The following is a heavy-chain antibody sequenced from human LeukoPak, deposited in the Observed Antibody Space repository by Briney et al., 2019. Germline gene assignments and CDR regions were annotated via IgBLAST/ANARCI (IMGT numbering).Heavy chain of an antibody. Sequence: DSLKISCKGSGHTFSTVWIDWVRQMPGKGLEWIGVIYACGADTRYSPSFQGQVTISADKSLNTAYLEWTNLKASDTAMYYCARFRGELMDGFDFWGQGTLVTVSS. D-gene: IGHD1-7*01. CDR2: IYACGADT. CDR3: ARFRGELMDGFDF. J-gene: IGHJ4*02. V-gene: IGHV5-51*01. CDR1: GHTFSTVW.